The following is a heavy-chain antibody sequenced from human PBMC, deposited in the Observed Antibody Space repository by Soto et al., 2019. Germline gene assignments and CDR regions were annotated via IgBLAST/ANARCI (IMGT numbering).Heavy chain of an antibody. Sequence: PSETLSLTCAVSGGSISSSNWWSWVRQPPGKGLEWIGEIYHSGSTNYNPSLKSRVTISVDKSKNQFSLKLSSVTAADTAVYYCARGGHNYYGTSYYGMDVWGQGTKVTVSS. V-gene: IGHV4-4*02. CDR2: IYHSGST. CDR1: GGSISSSNW. D-gene: IGHD3-10*01. CDR3: ARGGHNYYGTSYYGMDV. J-gene: IGHJ6*02.